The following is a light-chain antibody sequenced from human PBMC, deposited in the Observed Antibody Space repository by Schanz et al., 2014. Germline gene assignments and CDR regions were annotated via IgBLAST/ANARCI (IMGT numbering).Light chain of an antibody. V-gene: IGKV2-28*01. J-gene: IGKJ3*01. CDR3: MQALQTAYT. Sequence: DIVMTQSPLSLPVTPGEPASISCRSSQSLLQSNGYNYVDWYLQKPGQSPQLLIYLGSSRASGVPDRFSGSGSGTDFTLKISRVEADDVGVYYCMQALQTAYTFGPGTKVDIK. CDR1: QSLLQSNGYNY. CDR2: LGS.